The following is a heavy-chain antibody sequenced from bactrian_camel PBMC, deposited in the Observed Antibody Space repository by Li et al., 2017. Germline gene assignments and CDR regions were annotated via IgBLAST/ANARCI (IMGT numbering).Heavy chain of an antibody. V-gene: IGHV3S53*01. D-gene: IGHD1*01. CDR1: GYIFSACR. Sequence: HVQLVESGGALVQPGGSLRLSCGGPGYIFSACRMDWHRQAPGKERELVTAISTDGTTTYAPSVKGRFTISRDKATNTLYLQMNSLKPEDTAMYYCAASSICQDIVSNTTGLTYWGQGTQVTVS. J-gene: IGHJ4*01. CDR2: ISTDGTT. CDR3: AASSICQDIVSNTTGLTY.